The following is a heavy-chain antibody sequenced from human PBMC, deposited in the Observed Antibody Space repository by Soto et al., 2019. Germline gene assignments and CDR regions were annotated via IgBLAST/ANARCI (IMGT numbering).Heavy chain of an antibody. V-gene: IGHV1-69*01. J-gene: IGHJ5*02. CDR1: GGTFSSYA. CDR2: IIPIFGTA. CDR3: ARDRGPSSGYYPYWFDP. D-gene: IGHD3-22*01. Sequence: EASVKVSCKASGGTFSSYAISWVRQAPGQGLECIGEIIPIFGTANYAQKFQGRVTITAYESTSTAYMELSSLRSEDTAVYYCARDRGPSSGYYPYWFDPWGQGTLVTVSS.